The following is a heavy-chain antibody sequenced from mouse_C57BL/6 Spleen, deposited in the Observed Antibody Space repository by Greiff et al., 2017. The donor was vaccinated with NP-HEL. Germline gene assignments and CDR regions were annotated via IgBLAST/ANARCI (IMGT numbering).Heavy chain of an antibody. CDR3: ARRDYDYDWAWFAY. D-gene: IGHD2-4*01. V-gene: IGHV5-6*02. CDR1: GFTFSSYG. CDR2: ISSGGSYT. Sequence: EVKVVESGGDLVKPGGSLKLSCAASGFTFSSYGMSWVRQTPDKRLEWVATISSGGSYTYYPDSVKGRFTISRDNAKNTLYLQMSSLKSEDTAMYYCARRDYDYDWAWFAYWGQGTLVTVSA. J-gene: IGHJ3*01.